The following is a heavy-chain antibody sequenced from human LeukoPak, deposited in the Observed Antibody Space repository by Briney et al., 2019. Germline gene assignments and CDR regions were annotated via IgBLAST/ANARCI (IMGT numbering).Heavy chain of an antibody. CDR1: GLTFSSSS. V-gene: IGHV3-52*01. CDR2: IKCDGSEK. J-gene: IGHJ4*02. D-gene: IGHD6-6*01. CDR3: VRVQSSHLDY. Sequence: PGGSLRLSCAASGLTFSSSSMHWVCQAPEKGLEWVADIKCDGSEKYYVDSVKGRLTISRDNAKNSLYLQVNSLRAEDMTVYYCVRVQSSHLDYWGQGTLVTVSS.